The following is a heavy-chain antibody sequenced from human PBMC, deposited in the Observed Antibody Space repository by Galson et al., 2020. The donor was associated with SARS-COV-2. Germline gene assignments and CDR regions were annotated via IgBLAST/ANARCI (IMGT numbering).Heavy chain of an antibody. J-gene: IGHJ4*02. D-gene: IGHD1-26*01. V-gene: IGHV3-33*01. Sequence: TGGSLRLSCAASGFTFSSYGMHWVRQAPGKGLEWVAVIWYDGSNKYYADSVKGRFTISRDNSKNTLYLQMNSLRAEDTAVYYCARAWYSGSYLGFGGLDYWGQGTLVTDSS. CDR3: ARAWYSGSYLGFGGLDY. CDR2: IWYDGSNK. CDR1: GFTFSSYG.